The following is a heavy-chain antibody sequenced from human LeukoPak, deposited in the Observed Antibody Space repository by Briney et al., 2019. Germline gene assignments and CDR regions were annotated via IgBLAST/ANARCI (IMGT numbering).Heavy chain of an antibody. D-gene: IGHD4-23*01. CDR3: ARGYRGGKMTTVVTLFGY. Sequence: SETLSLTCAVSGGSISSSNWWSWVRQPPGKGLEWIGEIYHSGSTNYNPSLKSRVTISVDKSKNQFSLKLSSVTAADTAVYYCARGYRGGKMTTVVTLFGYWGQGTLVTVSS. CDR1: GGSISSSNW. J-gene: IGHJ4*02. V-gene: IGHV4-4*02. CDR2: IYHSGST.